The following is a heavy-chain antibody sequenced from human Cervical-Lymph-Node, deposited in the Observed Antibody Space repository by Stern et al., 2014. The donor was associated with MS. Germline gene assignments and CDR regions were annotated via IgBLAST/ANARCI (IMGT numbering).Heavy chain of an antibody. CDR1: GFIFSNYA. CDR2: VSSDGANT. CDR3: ASQI. V-gene: IGHV3-30*01. J-gene: IGHJ3*02. Sequence: QLVQSGGGVVQPGRSLRLSCAASGFIFSNYAMHWVRQPPGEGLEWVAVVSSDGANTYFADSVKGRFTISRDNSKNTLYLQMNSLKIQDTAIYYCASQIWGQGTMVTVSS.